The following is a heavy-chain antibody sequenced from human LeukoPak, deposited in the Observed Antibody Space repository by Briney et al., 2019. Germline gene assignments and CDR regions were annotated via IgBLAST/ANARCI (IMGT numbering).Heavy chain of an antibody. D-gene: IGHD1-26*01. CDR2: IHTSGNT. V-gene: IGHV4-4*07. Sequence: PSETLSLTCSVSGGSISSYYWSWIRQPGGKGLEWIGRIHTSGNTNYNPSLKSRVTISVDKSKIQFSLKLSSVTAADTAVYYCARGLVGTTGEQNWFDPWGQGTLVTVSS. J-gene: IGHJ5*02. CDR1: GGSISSYY. CDR3: ARGLVGTTGEQNWFDP.